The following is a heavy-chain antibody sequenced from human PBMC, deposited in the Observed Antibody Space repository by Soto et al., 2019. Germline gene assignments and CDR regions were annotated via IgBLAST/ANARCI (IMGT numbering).Heavy chain of an antibody. CDR3: ARGFCSSTRCYGSYFDS. CDR2: INQDGSEK. CDR1: GFTFSNHW. D-gene: IGHD2-2*01. J-gene: IGHJ4*02. Sequence: PGVSLRLSCVASGFTFSNHWMSWARRTPGKGLEWVASINQDGSEKNYVDSVKGRLTTSRDNARNSLYLQMNSLRAEDMAVYYCARGFCSSTRCYGSYFDSWGLGTPVTVSS. V-gene: IGHV3-7*05.